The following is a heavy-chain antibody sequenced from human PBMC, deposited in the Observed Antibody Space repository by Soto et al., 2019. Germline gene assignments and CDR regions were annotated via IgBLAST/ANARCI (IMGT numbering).Heavy chain of an antibody. D-gene: IGHD2-21*02. CDR2: ISGSGGST. J-gene: IGHJ4*02. V-gene: IGHV3-23*01. CDR3: AKDGDIVVVTAILAY. Sequence: GGSLRLSCAASGFTFSSYAMSWVRQAPGKGLEWVSAISGSGGSTYYADFVKGRFTINKDNSKNTLYLQMNSLRAEDTAVYYCAKDGDIVVVTAILAYWGQGTLVTVSS. CDR1: GFTFSSYA.